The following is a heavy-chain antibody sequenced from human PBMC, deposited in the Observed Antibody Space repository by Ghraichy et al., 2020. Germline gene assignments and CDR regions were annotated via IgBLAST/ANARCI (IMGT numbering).Heavy chain of an antibody. V-gene: IGHV3-7*01. J-gene: IGHJ5*02. Sequence: GSLRLSCEASGFTFNNYCMTWVRQAPGKGLEWVANIKQDGSEKNYVDSVKGRFTISRDNAKKSLYLQMDSLRVEDTAVYYCAREGITFRSLDTWGQGTLVTVSS. CDR1: GFTFNNYC. D-gene: IGHD1-26*01. CDR3: AREGITFRSLDT. CDR2: IKQDGSEK.